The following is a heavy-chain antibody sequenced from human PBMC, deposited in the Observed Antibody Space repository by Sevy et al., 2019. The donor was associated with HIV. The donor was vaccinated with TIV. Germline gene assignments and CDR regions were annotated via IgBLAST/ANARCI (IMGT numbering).Heavy chain of an antibody. CDR3: ATRRGVDFWSGYYSAYYFDY. CDR2: ISGSGGST. Sequence: GGSLRLSCAASGFTFSSYAMSWVRQAPGKGLEWISAISGSGGSTYYADSVKGRFTISRDNSKNTLYLQMNSLRAEDTAVYYCATRRGVDFWSGYYSAYYFDYWGQGTLVTVSS. D-gene: IGHD3-3*01. J-gene: IGHJ4*02. V-gene: IGHV3-23*01. CDR1: GFTFSSYA.